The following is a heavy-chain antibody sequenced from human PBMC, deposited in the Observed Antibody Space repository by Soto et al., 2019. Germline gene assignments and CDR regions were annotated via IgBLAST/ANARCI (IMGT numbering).Heavy chain of an antibody. Sequence: ETLSLTCTVSGGSISSYYWSWIRQPPGKGLEWIGYIYYSGSTNYNPSLKSRVTISVDTSKNQFSLKLSSVTAADTAVYYCAGTRGYCSGGSCPTVVDYWGQGTLVTV. CDR1: GGSISSYY. CDR2: IYYSGST. V-gene: IGHV4-59*01. D-gene: IGHD2-15*01. CDR3: AGTRGYCSGGSCPTVVDY. J-gene: IGHJ4*02.